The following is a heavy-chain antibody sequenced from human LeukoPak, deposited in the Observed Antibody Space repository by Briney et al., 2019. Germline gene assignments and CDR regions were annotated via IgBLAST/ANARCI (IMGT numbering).Heavy chain of an antibody. CDR1: GGSFSGYY. CDR3: ARVSRTDYDFWSGYYTFSWFDP. D-gene: IGHD3-3*01. CDR2: INHSGST. V-gene: IGHV4-34*01. J-gene: IGHJ5*02. Sequence: SETLSLTCAVYGGSFSGYYWSWTRQPPGKGLEWLGEINHSGSTNYNPSLKSRVTISVDTSKNQFSLKLSSVTAADTAVYYCARVSRTDYDFWSGYYTFSWFDPWGQGTLVTVSS.